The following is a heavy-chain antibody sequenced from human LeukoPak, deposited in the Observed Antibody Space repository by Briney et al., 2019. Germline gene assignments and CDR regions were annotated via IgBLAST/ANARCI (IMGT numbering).Heavy chain of an antibody. CDR3: ARSDDYVWGSYRMFDY. D-gene: IGHD3-16*02. CDR1: GGSISSYY. V-gene: IGHV4-59*01. CDR2: IYYSGST. J-gene: IGHJ4*02. Sequence: SETLSLTCTVSGGSISSYYWGWIRQPPGKGLEWIGYIYYSGSTNYNPSLKSRVTISVDTSKNQFSLKLSSVTAADTAVYYCARSDDYVWGSYRMFDYWGQGTLVTVSS.